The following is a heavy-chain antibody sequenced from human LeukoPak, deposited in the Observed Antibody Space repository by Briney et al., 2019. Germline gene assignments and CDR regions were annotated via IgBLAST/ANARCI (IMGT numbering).Heavy chain of an antibody. CDR1: GFTFDDYA. CDR3: AKDFDNDRSGNKGYYFDL. V-gene: IGHV3-9*01. D-gene: IGHD3-22*01. J-gene: IGHJ4*02. CDR2: ISWNSGSV. Sequence: QPGRSLRLPCAASGFTFDDYAMPWVRLPPGKGLEWVAGISWNSGSVGYADSVKGRFTISRDNAKNSLYLQMNSLRAEDTAFYYCAKDFDNDRSGNKGYYFDLRGQGTLVTASS.